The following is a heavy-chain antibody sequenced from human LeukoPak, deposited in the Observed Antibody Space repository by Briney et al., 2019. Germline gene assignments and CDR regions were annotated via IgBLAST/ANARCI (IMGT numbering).Heavy chain of an antibody. CDR3: ATPRGNYYDSSGYYSAFDY. Sequence: ASVKVSCKASGYTFTGYYMHWVRQAPGQGLEWMGWINPNSGGTNYAQKFQGRVTMTRDTSISTAYMELSRLRSDDTAVYYCATPRGNYYDSSGYYSAFDYWGQGTLVTVSP. CDR1: GYTFTGYY. V-gene: IGHV1-2*02. D-gene: IGHD3-22*01. CDR2: INPNSGGT. J-gene: IGHJ4*02.